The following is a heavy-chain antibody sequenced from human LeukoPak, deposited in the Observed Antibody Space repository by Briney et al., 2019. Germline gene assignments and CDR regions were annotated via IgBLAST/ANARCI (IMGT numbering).Heavy chain of an antibody. D-gene: IGHD3-22*01. Sequence: ASVKVSCKASGGTLSSYAISWVRQAPGQGLEWMGGIIPIFGTANYAQKFQGRVTITADESTSTAYMELSSLRSEDTAVYYCATYDSSGYYYMFDYWGQGTLVTVSS. J-gene: IGHJ4*02. CDR2: IIPIFGTA. CDR1: GGTLSSYA. CDR3: ATYDSSGYYYMFDY. V-gene: IGHV1-69*13.